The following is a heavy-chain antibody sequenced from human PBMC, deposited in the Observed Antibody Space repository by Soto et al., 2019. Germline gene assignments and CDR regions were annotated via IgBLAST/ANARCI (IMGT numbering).Heavy chain of an antibody. CDR1: GFTFSSYW. D-gene: IGHD1-26*01. Sequence: EVQLVESGGGLVQPGGSLRLSCAASGFTFSSYWMSWVRQAAGKGLEWVANIKQDGSEKYYVDSVKGRFTISRDNAKNSLYLQMNSLRAEDTAVYYCARDTGVWWSGGMDVWGQGTTVTVSS. V-gene: IGHV3-7*03. CDR2: IKQDGSEK. CDR3: ARDTGVWWSGGMDV. J-gene: IGHJ6*02.